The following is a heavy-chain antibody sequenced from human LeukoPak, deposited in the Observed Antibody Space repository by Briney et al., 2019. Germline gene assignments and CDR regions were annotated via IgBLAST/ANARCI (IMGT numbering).Heavy chain of an antibody. CDR1: GGSISSGSYY. CDR2: IYISGGT. D-gene: IGHD3-10*01. V-gene: IGHV4-61*09. CDR3: ARGRYGSGYFDY. J-gene: IGHJ4*02. Sequence: SETLSLTCTVSGGSISSGSYYWSWIRQPAGQGLEWIGHIYISGGTNKNPSLKSRVTISVDTSKNQFSLKLSSVTAADTAVYYCARGRYGSGYFDYWGQGTLVTVSS.